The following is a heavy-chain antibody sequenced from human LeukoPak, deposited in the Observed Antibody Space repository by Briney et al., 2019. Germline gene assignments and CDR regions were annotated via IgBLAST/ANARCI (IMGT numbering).Heavy chain of an antibody. D-gene: IGHD2-15*01. Sequence: SETLCPTCTVSGGSIRRSTYYWGWIRQPPGKGLEWIGSIYYSGGTYYNPSLKSRVTISVDTSKNQFSLKLSSVTAADTAVYYCARHDGYNGGNSFFDYWGQGTRVTVSS. CDR3: ARHDGYNGGNSFFDY. J-gene: IGHJ4*02. V-gene: IGHV4-39*01. CDR1: GGSIRRSTYY. CDR2: IYYSGGT.